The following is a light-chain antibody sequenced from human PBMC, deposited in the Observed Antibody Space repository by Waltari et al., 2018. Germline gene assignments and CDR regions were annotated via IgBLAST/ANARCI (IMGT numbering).Light chain of an antibody. V-gene: IGKV1-33*01. J-gene: IGKJ4*01. CDR3: QQYNNSPLT. CDR1: QDINNY. Sequence: DIQMTQSPSSLSVSEGDRVTITCRASQDINNYLSWYQQRPGKAPKPLIHFVSRLETGVPSRFSGRRSGPDYTLTINSLQSEDVGTYYCQQYNNSPLTFGGGTQVEI. CDR2: FVS.